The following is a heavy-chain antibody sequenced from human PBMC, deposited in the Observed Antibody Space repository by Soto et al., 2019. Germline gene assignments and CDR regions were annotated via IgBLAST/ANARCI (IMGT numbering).Heavy chain of an antibody. CDR1: GFTVSNNY. Sequence: EVQLVESGGGLIQPGGSLRLSCAVSGFTVSNNYMSWVRQAPGKGLEGVSVIYSGGYTAYGDSVKGRFTISRDNSKNTQYLKMKTRRADDPAVFSWATEPGGGGYWGQGTLVTVSS. D-gene: IGHD3-10*01. V-gene: IGHV3-53*01. J-gene: IGHJ4*02. CDR3: ATEPGGGGY. CDR2: IYSGGYT.